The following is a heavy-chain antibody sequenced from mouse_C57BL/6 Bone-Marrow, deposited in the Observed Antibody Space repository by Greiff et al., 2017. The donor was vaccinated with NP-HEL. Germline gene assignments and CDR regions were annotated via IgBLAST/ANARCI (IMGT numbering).Heavy chain of an antibody. CDR3: ARSDPDWYFDV. V-gene: IGHV1-64*01. CDR2: IHPISGST. J-gene: IGHJ1*03. Sequence: QVQLQQPGAELVKPGASVKLSCKASGYTFTSYWMHWVKQRPGQGLEWIGMIHPISGSTNYNEKFKSKATLTVNKSSSTAYMHLSSLTSEDSAVYYCARSDPDWYFDVWGTGTTVTVSS. CDR1: GYTFTSYW.